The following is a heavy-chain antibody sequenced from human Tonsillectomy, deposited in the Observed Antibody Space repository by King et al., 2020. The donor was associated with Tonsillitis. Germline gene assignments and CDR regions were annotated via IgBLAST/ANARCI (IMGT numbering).Heavy chain of an antibody. J-gene: IGHJ4*02. CDR1: GFTFSSYA. CDR3: VKGSSTSCYATPGSGGSCYSTYFDY. CDR2: ISSNGGST. Sequence: VQLVESGGGLVQPGGSPRLSCSASGFTFSSYAMHWVRQAPGKGLEYVSAISSNGGSTYYADSVKGRFTISRDNSKNTLYLQMSSLRAEDTAVYYCVKGSSTSCYATPGSGGSCYSTYFDYWGQGTLVTVSS. V-gene: IGHV3-64D*06. D-gene: IGHD2-15*01.